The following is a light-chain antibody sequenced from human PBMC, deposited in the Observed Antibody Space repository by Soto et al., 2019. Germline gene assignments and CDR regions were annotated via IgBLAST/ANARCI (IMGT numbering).Light chain of an antibody. CDR3: SSYTTSSTLE. J-gene: IGLJ2*01. V-gene: IGLV2-14*01. CDR1: SSDIGHYNY. CDR2: EVS. Sequence: QSALTQPASVSGSPGQSITISCTGTSSDIGHYNYVSWYQQHPGKAPKLIIYEVSNRPSGVSNRFSGSKSGNTASLTISGLQAEDEADYYCSSYTTSSTLEIGVGTKLTVL.